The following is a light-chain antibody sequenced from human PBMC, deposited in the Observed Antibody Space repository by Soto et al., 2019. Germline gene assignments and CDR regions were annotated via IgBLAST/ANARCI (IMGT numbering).Light chain of an antibody. CDR3: SSYAGSYSWV. Sequence: QSVLIQPPSASGSPGQSVSISCTGTSSDVGGYNYVSWYQQHPGKAPKLTIYEVSKRPSGVPDRFSGSKSGNTASLTVSGLQAEDEADYYCSSYAGSYSWVFGGGTKLTVL. V-gene: IGLV2-8*01. CDR2: EVS. CDR1: SSDVGGYNY. J-gene: IGLJ3*02.